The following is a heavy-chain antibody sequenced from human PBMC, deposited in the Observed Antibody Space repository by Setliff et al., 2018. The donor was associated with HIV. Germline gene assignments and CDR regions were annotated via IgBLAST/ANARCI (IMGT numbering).Heavy chain of an antibody. J-gene: IGHJ4*02. Sequence: PGGSLRLSCAASGVTFSSYAMHWVRQAPRKGLEWVSYISSSSSTIYYADSVKGRFTISRDNAKNSLYLQMNSLRAEDTAVYYCAREVTTGKRGYFDYWGQGTLVTVSS. D-gene: IGHD4-17*01. CDR3: AREVTTGKRGYFDY. V-gene: IGHV3-48*04. CDR1: GVTFSSYA. CDR2: ISSSSSTI.